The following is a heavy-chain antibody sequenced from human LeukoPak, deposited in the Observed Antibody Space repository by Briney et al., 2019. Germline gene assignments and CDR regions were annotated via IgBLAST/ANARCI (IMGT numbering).Heavy chain of an antibody. CDR3: ASTIAAANKPFDY. CDR2: IYHSGST. D-gene: IGHD6-13*01. CDR1: GGSISSGGYY. V-gene: IGHV4-30-2*01. Sequence: PSETLSLTCTVSGGSISSGGYYWSWIRQPPGKGLEWIGYIYHSGSTYYNPSLKSRVTISVDRSKNQFSLKLSSVTAADTAVYYCASTIAAANKPFDYWGQGTLVTVSS. J-gene: IGHJ4*02.